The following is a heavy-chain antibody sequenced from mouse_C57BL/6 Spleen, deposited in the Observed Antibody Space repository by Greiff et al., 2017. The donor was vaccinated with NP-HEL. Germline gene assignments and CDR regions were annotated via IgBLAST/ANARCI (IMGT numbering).Heavy chain of an antibody. CDR1: GYSFTGYY. Sequence: EVKLMESGPELVKPGASVKISCKASGYSFTGYYMNWVKQSPEKSLEWIGEINPSTGGTTYNQKFKAKATLTVDKSSSTAYMQLKSLTSEDSAVYYCARRRVYDYSGYFDVWGTGTTVTVSS. CDR2: INPSTGGT. V-gene: IGHV1-42*01. CDR3: ARRRVYDYSGYFDV. D-gene: IGHD2-4*01. J-gene: IGHJ1*03.